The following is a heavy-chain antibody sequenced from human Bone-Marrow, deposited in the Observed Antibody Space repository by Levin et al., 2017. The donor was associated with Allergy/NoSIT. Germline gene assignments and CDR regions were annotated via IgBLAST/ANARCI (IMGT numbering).Heavy chain of an antibody. CDR2: MYDSGSP. CDR1: GGSISSGGHY. V-gene: IGHV4-31*11. CDR3: TRDLEGGYNQYYFDY. D-gene: IGHD5-24*01. Sequence: SETLSLTCAVSGGSISSGGHYWSWIRQFPGTGLEWIANMYDSGSPHYNPSLKSRLSISVDTSKNKFSLKLTSVTAADTAVYYCTRDLEGGYNQYYFDYWGQGTLVTVSS. J-gene: IGHJ4*02.